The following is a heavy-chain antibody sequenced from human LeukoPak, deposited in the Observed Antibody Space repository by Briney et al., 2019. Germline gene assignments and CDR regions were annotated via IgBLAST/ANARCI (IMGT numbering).Heavy chain of an antibody. D-gene: IGHD2-15*01. V-gene: IGHV1-18*01. CDR3: ARDLGYCSGGPRCWFDP. CDR2: ISAYNGNT. Sequence: ASVKVSCKASGYTFTSYGISWVRQAPGQGLEWMGWISAYNGNTNYAQKLQGRVTMTTDTSTSTAYMELRSLRSDDTAVYYCARDLGYCSGGPRCWFDPWGQGTLVTVSS. CDR1: GYTFTSYG. J-gene: IGHJ5*02.